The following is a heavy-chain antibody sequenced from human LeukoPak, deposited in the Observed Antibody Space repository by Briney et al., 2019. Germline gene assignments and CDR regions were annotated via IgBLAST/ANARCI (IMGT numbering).Heavy chain of an antibody. J-gene: IGHJ6*02. CDR1: GGTISSYY. Sequence: ETLSLTCTVSGGTISSYYWNWVRQAPGKGLEWVSGISGSDGSTYYADSVKGRFTISRDNSKNTLYLQMNSLRDEDTAVYYCASLMTGDVGGQGTTVTVSS. CDR3: ASLMTGDV. CDR2: ISGSDGST. V-gene: IGHV3-23*01. D-gene: IGHD2-21*01.